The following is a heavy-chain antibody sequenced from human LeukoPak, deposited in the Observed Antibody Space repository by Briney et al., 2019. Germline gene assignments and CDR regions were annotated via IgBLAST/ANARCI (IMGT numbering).Heavy chain of an antibody. CDR1: GFTFSSYA. CDR3: AKSSSGGYSSSWARNPYYFDY. Sequence: GGSLRLSCAASGFTFSSYAMSWVRQAPGKGLEWVSAISGSGGSTYYADSVKGRFTISRDNSKNTLYLQMNSLRAEDTAVYYCAKSSSGGYSSSWARNPYYFDYWGQGTLVTVSS. J-gene: IGHJ4*02. D-gene: IGHD6-13*01. V-gene: IGHV3-23*01. CDR2: ISGSGGST.